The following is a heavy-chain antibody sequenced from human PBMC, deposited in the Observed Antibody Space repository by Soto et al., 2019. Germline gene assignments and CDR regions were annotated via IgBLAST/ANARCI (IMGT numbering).Heavy chain of an antibody. V-gene: IGHV3-30-3*01. Sequence: PGGSLRLSCAGSGFTFSNYAVNWVRQAPGKGLEWVAVILYDGSVQHYADSVKGRFTVSRDNSKNTVYLQMNSLTPEDTATYYCAREASVAALNWFDPWGHGTLVPVSS. CDR1: GFTFSNYA. CDR3: AREASVAALNWFDP. CDR2: ILYDGSVQ. D-gene: IGHD6-6*01. J-gene: IGHJ5*02.